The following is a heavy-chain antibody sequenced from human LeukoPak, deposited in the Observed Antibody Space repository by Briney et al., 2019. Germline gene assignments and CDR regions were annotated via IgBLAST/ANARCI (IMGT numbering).Heavy chain of an antibody. V-gene: IGHV3-21*01. CDR2: ITSSSSHI. J-gene: IGHJ4*02. D-gene: IGHD1-1*01. CDR3: ARCTTGRTFGSLREIKRSREIDY. Sequence: GGSLRLSCAASGFTFSTYAMSWVRQAPGKGLEWVSSITSSSSHIYYADSVKGRFTISRDNAKNSLYLQMNSLRAEDTAVYYCARCTTGRTFGSLREIKRSREIDYWGQGTLVTVSS. CDR1: GFTFSTYA.